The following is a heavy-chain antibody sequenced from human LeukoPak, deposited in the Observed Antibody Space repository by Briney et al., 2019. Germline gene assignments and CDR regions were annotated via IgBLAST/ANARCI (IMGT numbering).Heavy chain of an antibody. D-gene: IGHD3-22*01. CDR3: AREVEVGLGFDY. CDR2: ICSDGTK. J-gene: IGHJ4*02. CDR1: GFTVSNHC. Sequence: GGSLRLSCASSGFTVSNHCMHWVRQAPGKGLVWVSRICSDGTKYYADSVKGRLTISRDDAKNTPSLQMNSLRAEDTAVYYCAREVEVGLGFDYWGQGSLVTVSS. V-gene: IGHV3-74*01.